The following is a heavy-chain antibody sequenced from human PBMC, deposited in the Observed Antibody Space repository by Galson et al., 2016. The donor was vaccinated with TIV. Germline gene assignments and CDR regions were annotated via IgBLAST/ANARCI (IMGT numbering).Heavy chain of an antibody. CDR1: GDSISSISYY. D-gene: IGHD6-6*01. CDR2: IYYSGST. J-gene: IGHJ5*02. V-gene: IGHV4-39*07. CDR3: ARGIASRVVWFDP. Sequence: LTCTASGDSISSISYYWGWIRQSPGKGLEWIGSIYYSGSTSHNPSLNSRVTISVDTSKNHFSLKLSSVTAADTAVYYCARGIASRVVWFDPWGQGTLVTVSS.